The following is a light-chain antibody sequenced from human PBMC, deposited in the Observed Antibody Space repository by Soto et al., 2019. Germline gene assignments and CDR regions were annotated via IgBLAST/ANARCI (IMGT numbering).Light chain of an antibody. J-gene: IGLJ3*02. V-gene: IGLV2-14*01. CDR2: DVS. CDR3: SSYTSSSTWV. CDR1: RSDVGGYNY. Sequence: QSVLTQPASVSGSHGQSIAISCTGTRSDVGGYNYVSWYQQHPGKTPNLMIYDVSNRPSGVSNRFSGSKSGNTASLTISGLQAEDEADYYCSSYTSSSTWVFGGGTKLTVL.